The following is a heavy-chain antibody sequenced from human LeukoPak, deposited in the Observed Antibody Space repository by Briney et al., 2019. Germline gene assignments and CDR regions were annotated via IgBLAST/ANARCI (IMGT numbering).Heavy chain of an antibody. Sequence: GGSLRLSCAASGFTFSSYAMSWVRQAPGKGLEWVSAISGSGGSTYYADSVKGRFTISRDNSRNTVYMQMDSLRAEDTAIYYCAGDRNSDWYSLLDYWGQGPQVTVSP. V-gene: IGHV3-23*01. CDR3: AGDRNSDWYSLLDY. CDR2: ISGSGGST. CDR1: GFTFSSYA. J-gene: IGHJ4*02. D-gene: IGHD6-19*01.